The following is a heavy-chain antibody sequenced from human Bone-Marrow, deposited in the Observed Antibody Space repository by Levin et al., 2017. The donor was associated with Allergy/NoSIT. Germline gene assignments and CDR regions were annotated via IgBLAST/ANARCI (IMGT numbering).Heavy chain of an antibody. CDR3: ARSRLGSLLRSSYYYGMDV. CDR2: ISAYNGNT. CDR1: GYTFTSYG. Sequence: ASVKVSCKASGYTFTSYGISWVRQAPGQGLEWMGWISAYNGNTNYAQKLQGRVTMTTDTSTSTAYMELRSLRSDDTAVYYCARSRLGSLLRSSYYYGMDVWGQGTTVTVSS. V-gene: IGHV1-18*01. D-gene: IGHD2-15*01. J-gene: IGHJ6*02.